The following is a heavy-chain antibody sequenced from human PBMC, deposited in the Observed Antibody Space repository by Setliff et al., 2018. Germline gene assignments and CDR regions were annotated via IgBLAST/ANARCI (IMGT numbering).Heavy chain of an antibody. CDR2: IYYSGST. CDR1: GYSISSGYY. CDR3: AREGHNWNYVLPYFDY. D-gene: IGHD1-7*01. J-gene: IGHJ4*02. V-gene: IGHV4-38-2*02. Sequence: ASETLSLTCAVSGYSISSGYYWGWIRQPPGKGLEWIGSIYYSGSTYYNPSLKSRVTISVDTSKNQFSLKLSSVTAADTAVYYCAREGHNWNYVLPYFDYWGQGTLVTVSS.